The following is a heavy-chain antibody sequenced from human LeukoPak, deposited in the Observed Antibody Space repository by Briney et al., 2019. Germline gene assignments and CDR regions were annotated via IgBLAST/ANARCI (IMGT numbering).Heavy chain of an antibody. CDR3: AKDSGDTSGNWFDP. CDR2: ISGSGGIT. J-gene: IGHJ5*02. V-gene: IGHV3-23*01. CDR1: GFTFSNYA. Sequence: PGGSLRLSCAASGFTFSNYAMSWVRQAPGKGLEWGSSISGSGGITYYTDSVKGRFTISRDNSKNTLFLQMNSLRAEDTAVYYCAKDSGDTSGNWFDPWGQGTLVTVSS. D-gene: IGHD6-19*01.